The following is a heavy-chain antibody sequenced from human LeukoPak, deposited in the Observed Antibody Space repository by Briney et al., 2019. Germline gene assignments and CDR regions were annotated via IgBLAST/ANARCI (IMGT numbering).Heavy chain of an antibody. CDR2: IYTSGSA. J-gene: IGHJ4*02. CDR1: GDSISSGYYY. CDR3: ARDWDY. Sequence: PSQTLSLTCTVSGDSISSGYYYWSWIRQSAGKGLEWIGRIYTSGSANYNPSLKSRVTISVDTSKNQFSLNLTSVTAADRAVYYCARDWDYWGQGTLVTVSS. V-gene: IGHV4-61*02.